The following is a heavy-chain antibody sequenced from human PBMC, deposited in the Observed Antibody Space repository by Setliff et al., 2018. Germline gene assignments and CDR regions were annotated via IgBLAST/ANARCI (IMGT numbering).Heavy chain of an antibody. CDR3: ARAGRYHYDTSGYYYDRDYYYYMDV. Sequence: GASVKVSCKASGYTFISYGISWVRQAPGQGLEWMGWISAHNGNTNYAQKLQGRVTMTTDTSTSTAYMELRSVRSDDTAVYYCARAGRYHYDTSGYYYDRDYYYYMDVWGKGTTVTVSS. D-gene: IGHD3-22*01. CDR2: ISAHNGNT. J-gene: IGHJ6*03. CDR1: GYTFISYG. V-gene: IGHV1-18*01.